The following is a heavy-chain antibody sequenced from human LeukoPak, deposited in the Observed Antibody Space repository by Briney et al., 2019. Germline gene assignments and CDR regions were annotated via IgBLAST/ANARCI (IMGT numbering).Heavy chain of an antibody. Sequence: EASVKVSCKASGFTFTSSAMQWVRQARGQRLEWIGWIVVGSGNTNYAQKFQERVTITRDMSTSTAYVELSSLRSEDTAVYYCAAVVSDDSSGYYYAPDAFDIWGQGTMVTVSS. V-gene: IGHV1-58*02. CDR2: IVVGSGNT. D-gene: IGHD3-22*01. CDR3: AAVVSDDSSGYYYAPDAFDI. CDR1: GFTFTSSA. J-gene: IGHJ3*02.